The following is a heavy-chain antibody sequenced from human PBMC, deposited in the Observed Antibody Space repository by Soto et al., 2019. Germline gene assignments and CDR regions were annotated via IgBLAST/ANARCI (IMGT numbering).Heavy chain of an antibody. J-gene: IGHJ5*02. CDR3: ARDLMPHDYRNYNWFDP. CDR1: GGTFSSYA. Sequence: SVKVSCKTSGGTFSSYAIGWVRQAPGQGLEWMGGIIPMFGAADYAQKFQGRVTITADKSTSTAYMEVSSLRSEDTALYYCARDLMPHDYRNYNWFDPWGQGTLVTVSS. D-gene: IGHD4-4*01. V-gene: IGHV1-69*06. CDR2: IIPMFGAA.